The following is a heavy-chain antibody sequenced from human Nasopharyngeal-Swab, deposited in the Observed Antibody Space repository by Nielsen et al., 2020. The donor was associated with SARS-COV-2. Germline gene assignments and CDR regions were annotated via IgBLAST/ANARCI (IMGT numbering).Heavy chain of an antibody. CDR1: GYTFISYG. CDR2: ISAYNGNT. Sequence: ASVPVSCKASGYTFISYGISWVRQAPRKGGEWMGWISAYNGNTNYAQKLQGRVTMTTDTSTNTAYMELSSLRSDDTAVYYCARAPDYDFWSGIYYYYYYYMDVWGKGTTVTVSS. D-gene: IGHD3-3*01. J-gene: IGHJ6*03. CDR3: ARAPDYDFWSGIYYYYYYYMDV. V-gene: IGHV1-18*04.